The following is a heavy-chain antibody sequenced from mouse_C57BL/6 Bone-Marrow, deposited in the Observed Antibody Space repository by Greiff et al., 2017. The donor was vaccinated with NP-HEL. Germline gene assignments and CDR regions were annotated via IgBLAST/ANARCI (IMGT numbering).Heavy chain of an antibody. CDR1: GFTFSSYT. CDR3: ARIYYGNSVRFAY. J-gene: IGHJ3*01. V-gene: IGHV5-9*01. Sequence: EVKVVESGGGLVKPGGSLKLSCAASGFTFSSYTMSWVRQTPEKRLEWVATISGGGGSTYYPDSVKGRFTLSRDNAKNTLYLQMSSLRSEDTALYYCARIYYGNSVRFAYWGQGTLVTVSA. D-gene: IGHD2-1*01. CDR2: ISGGGGST.